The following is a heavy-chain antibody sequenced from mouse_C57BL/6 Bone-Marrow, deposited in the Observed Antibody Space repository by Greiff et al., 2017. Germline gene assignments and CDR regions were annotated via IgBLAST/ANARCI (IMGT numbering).Heavy chain of an antibody. CDR2: IYPGSGST. CDR1: GYTFTSYW. D-gene: IGHD1-1*02. CDR3: ARTYYDAMDD. V-gene: IGHV1-55*01. J-gene: IGHJ4*01. Sequence: QVQLKQPGAELVKPGASVKMSCKASGYTFTSYWITWVKQRPGQGLEWIGDIYPGSGSTNYNEKFKSKATLTVDTSSSTAYMQLSSLTSEDSAVYYCARTYYDAMDDWGQGTSVTDSS.